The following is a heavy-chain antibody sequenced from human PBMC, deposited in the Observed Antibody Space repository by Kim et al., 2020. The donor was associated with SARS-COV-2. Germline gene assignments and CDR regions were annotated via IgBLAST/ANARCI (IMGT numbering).Heavy chain of an antibody. CDR3: ARAAGAKGRAFDI. Sequence: SETLSLTCTVSGGSISSYYWSWIRQPPGKGLEWIGYIYYSGSTNYNPSLKSRVTISVDTSKNQFSLKLSSVTAADTAVYYCARAAGAKGRAFDIWGQGTMVTVSS. V-gene: IGHV4-59*01. CDR2: IYYSGST. CDR1: GGSISSYY. J-gene: IGHJ3*02. D-gene: IGHD1-26*01.